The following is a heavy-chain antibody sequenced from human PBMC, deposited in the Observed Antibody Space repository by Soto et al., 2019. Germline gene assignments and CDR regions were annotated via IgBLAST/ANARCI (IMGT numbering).Heavy chain of an antibody. V-gene: IGHV4-34*01. CDR3: ARDHHSDFWSCYYKCPYYYYYGMDV. D-gene: IGHD3-3*01. CDR1: GGSFSGYY. CDR2: INHSGST. Sequence: SETLSLTCAVYGGSFSGYYWGWIRQPPGKGLEWIGEINHSGSTNYNPSLKSRVTISVDTAKNQFSLKLRSVTAADTAVYYCARDHHSDFWSCYYKCPYYYYYGMDVWGQGTTVTVSS. J-gene: IGHJ6*02.